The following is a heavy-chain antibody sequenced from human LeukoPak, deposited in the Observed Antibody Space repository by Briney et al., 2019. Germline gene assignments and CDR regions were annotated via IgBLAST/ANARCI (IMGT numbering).Heavy chain of an antibody. V-gene: IGHV3-66*01. Sequence: PGGSLRLSCAASGFTFSDYYMSWVRQAPGKGLEWVSVIYSGGGTYYADSVKGRFIISRDNSKNTLYLQMNSLRAEDTAVYYCARDGEYSSSWYGSYYFDYWGQGTLVTVSS. CDR1: GFTFSDYY. D-gene: IGHD6-13*01. CDR3: ARDGEYSSSWYGSYYFDY. CDR2: IYSGGGT. J-gene: IGHJ4*02.